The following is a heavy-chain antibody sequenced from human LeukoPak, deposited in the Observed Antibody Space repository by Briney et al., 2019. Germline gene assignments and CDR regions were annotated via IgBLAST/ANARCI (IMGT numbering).Heavy chain of an antibody. D-gene: IGHD3-22*01. CDR3: ARVIGGDYYDSSGYYGGLQAPDY. J-gene: IGHJ4*02. V-gene: IGHV1-46*01. Sequence: ASVKVSCKASGYTFTSYYMHWVRQAPGQGLEWMGIINPSGGSTSYAQKFQGRVTMTRDTSTSTVYMELSSLRSEDTAVYYCARVIGGDYYDSSGYYGGLQAPDYWGQGTLVTVSS. CDR1: GYTFTSYY. CDR2: INPSGGST.